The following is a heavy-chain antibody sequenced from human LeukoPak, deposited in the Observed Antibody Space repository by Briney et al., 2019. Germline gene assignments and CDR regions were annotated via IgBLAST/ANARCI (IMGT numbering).Heavy chain of an antibody. V-gene: IGHV3-30-3*01. CDR2: ISYDGSNK. J-gene: IGHJ4*02. D-gene: IGHD3-10*01. CDR3: ARDRGMETHDY. Sequence: GRSLRLSCAASGFTFSSYAMHWVRQAPGKGLEWVAVISYDGSNKYYADSVKGRFTISRDNSKNTLYLQMNSLRAEDTAVYYCARDRGMETHDYWGQGTLVTVSS. CDR1: GFTFSSYA.